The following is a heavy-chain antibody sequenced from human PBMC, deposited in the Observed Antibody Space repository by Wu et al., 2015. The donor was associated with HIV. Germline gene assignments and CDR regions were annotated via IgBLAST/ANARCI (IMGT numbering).Heavy chain of an antibody. J-gene: IGHJ4*02. CDR2: ISVSEVKP. D-gene: IGHD5-12*01. Sequence: QVQLVQSGDEVRKPGASVRVSCKTSGYNFATYSIHWVRQTPGKGFEWLGRISVSEVKPNYARRLQDRVTFTTDTSTATAYMELRSLRFDDTAVYFCARSRSRYSGYDGPFDYWGQGTLVTVSS. CDR3: ARSRSRYSGYDGPFDY. CDR1: GYNFATYS. V-gene: IGHV1-18*01.